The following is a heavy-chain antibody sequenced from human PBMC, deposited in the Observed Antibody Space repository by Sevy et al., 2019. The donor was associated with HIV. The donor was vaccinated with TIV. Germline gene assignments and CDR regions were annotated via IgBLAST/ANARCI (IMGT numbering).Heavy chain of an antibody. CDR1: GFTFSDYY. CDR2: ISGDGDTI. V-gene: IGHV3-11*01. J-gene: IGHJ6*02. D-gene: IGHD4-17*01. Sequence: GGSLRLSCAASGFTFSDYYMSWIRQAPGKGLEWLSYISGDGDTIYYTNSVKGRFTISRDNAKKSLYLQMNSLRAEDTAVYYCARDHVKDGDLGDYYYFAMDVWGQGTTVTVSS. CDR3: ARDHVKDGDLGDYYYFAMDV.